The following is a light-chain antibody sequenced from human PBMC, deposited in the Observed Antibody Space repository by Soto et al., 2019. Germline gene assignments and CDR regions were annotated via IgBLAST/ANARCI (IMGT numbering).Light chain of an antibody. J-gene: IGLJ1*01. Sequence: QSALSQPRSVSGSPGQSVAISCTGTSNDVGGYNYVSWYQQHPGRVPKVIIYDVSQRPSGVPDRFSGSKSGNTASLTISDLQAGDEAEYFCSSYAGSYTWIFGSGTKVTVL. CDR1: SNDVGGYNY. CDR2: DVS. V-gene: IGLV2-11*01. CDR3: SSYAGSYTWI.